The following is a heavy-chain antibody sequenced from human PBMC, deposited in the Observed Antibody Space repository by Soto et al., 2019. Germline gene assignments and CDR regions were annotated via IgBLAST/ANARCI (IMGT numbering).Heavy chain of an antibody. D-gene: IGHD5-18*01. CDR2: ISYDGSNK. Sequence: QVQLVESGGGVVQPGRSLRLSCAASGFTFSSYAMHWVRQAPGKGLEWVAVISYDGSNKYYADSVKGRFTISRDNSKNTLYLQMNSLRASDTAVYYWAREPLFGTAMVLWYFDLWGRGTLVTVSS. CDR1: GFTFSSYA. CDR3: AREPLFGTAMVLWYFDL. J-gene: IGHJ2*01. V-gene: IGHV3-30-3*01.